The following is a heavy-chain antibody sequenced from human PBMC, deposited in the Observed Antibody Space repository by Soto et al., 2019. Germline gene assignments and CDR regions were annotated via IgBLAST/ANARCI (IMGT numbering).Heavy chain of an antibody. CDR1: GGSISSYY. CDR3: VGWQLDSTAPYYCHYSGMAP. D-gene: IGHD6-6*01. Sequence: SETLSLTCTVSGGSISSYYWSWSRQRARKGLELVGRGYTSGSSNYNPSLKIQGTMSVDTAKNQFSLNLSSVTAAETAVYCCVGWQLDSTAPYYCHYSGMAPWGQGTTVTVSS. V-gene: IGHV4-4*07. CDR2: GYTSGSS. J-gene: IGHJ6*02.